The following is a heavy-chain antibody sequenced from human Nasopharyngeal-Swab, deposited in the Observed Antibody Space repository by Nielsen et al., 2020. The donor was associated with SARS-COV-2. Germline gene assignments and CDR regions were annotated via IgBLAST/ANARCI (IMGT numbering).Heavy chain of an antibody. CDR2: ISYDGRHQ. J-gene: IGHJ4*02. V-gene: IGHV3-30*18. CDR1: GFSFSFYG. CDR3: TKSPSGSYAYSHY. D-gene: IGHD1-26*01. Sequence: GGSLRLSCSASGFSFSFYGMHWVRQAPGRVLEWVAAISYDGRHQDYADSVKGRFTISRDNSKNTLYLQLDRLRAEDTAVYYCTKSPSGSYAYSHYWGQGTRVTVSS.